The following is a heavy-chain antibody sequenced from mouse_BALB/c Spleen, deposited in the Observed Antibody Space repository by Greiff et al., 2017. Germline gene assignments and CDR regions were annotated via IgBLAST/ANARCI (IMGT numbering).Heavy chain of an antibody. J-gene: IGHJ3*01. Sequence: EVQLQQSGAELVKPGASVKLSCTASGFNIKDTYMHWVKQRPEQGLEWIGRIDPANGNTKYDPKFQGKATITADTSSNTAYLQLSSLTSEDTAVYYCASYDNYAYWGQGTLVTVSA. CDR3: ASYDNYAY. D-gene: IGHD2-12*01. CDR1: GFNIKDTY. V-gene: IGHV14-3*02. CDR2: IDPANGNT.